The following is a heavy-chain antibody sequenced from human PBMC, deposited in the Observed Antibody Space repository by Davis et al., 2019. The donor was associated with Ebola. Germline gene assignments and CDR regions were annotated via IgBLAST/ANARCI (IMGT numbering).Heavy chain of an antibody. D-gene: IGHD4-11*01. Sequence: ASVKVSCKASGYTFTGYYMHWVRQAPGQGLEWMGWINPNSGGTNYAPKFQGWVTMTRDTSITTAYMELTSLKSEDTGMYYCARPKMITDLQSWGQGTLVTVSS. V-gene: IGHV1-2*04. J-gene: IGHJ4*02. CDR2: INPNSGGT. CDR3: ARPKMITDLQS. CDR1: GYTFTGYY.